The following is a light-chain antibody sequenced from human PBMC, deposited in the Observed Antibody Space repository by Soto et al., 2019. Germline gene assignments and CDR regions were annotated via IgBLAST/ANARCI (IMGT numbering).Light chain of an antibody. J-gene: IGKJ1*01. CDR2: EAS. CDR1: QGINAW. V-gene: IGKV1-5*03. CDR3: QQYHRYPIT. Sequence: DIQMTRFLSPLFPSVGDRVTSPARAGQGINAWLAWSLQKPGKAPRLLIHEASSLQSGVPSRFSGSGSETEFTLTISGLQPDDFATYYCQQYHRYPITFGQGTKVEVK.